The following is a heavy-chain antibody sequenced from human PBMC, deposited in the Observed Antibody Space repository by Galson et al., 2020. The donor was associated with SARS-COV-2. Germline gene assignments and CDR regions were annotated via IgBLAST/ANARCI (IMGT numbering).Heavy chain of an antibody. V-gene: IGHV3-23*01. CDR1: GFTYSSSA. Sequence: GESLKIYCAAPGFTYSSSAMSRVRQAPGKGLEGVSTFNDSGDSTYYADPVKGRFTISRDNSKNTLYLQMNSRRAEDTAVYYCAKDQKEDGCGDDCWSYYYIDVWGKGTTVTVSS. D-gene: IGHD2-21*02. CDR3: AKDQKEDGCGDDCWSYYYIDV. CDR2: FNDSGDST. J-gene: IGHJ6*03.